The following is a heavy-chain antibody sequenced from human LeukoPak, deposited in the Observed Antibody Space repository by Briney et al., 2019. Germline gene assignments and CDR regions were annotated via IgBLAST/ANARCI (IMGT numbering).Heavy chain of an antibody. J-gene: IGHJ5*02. CDR1: GFTFSSYA. CDR3: APGGWSSSWYWRS. Sequence: GGSLRLSCAASGFTFSSYAMHWVRQAPGKGLGWVAVISYDGSNKYYADSVKGRLTISRDNAKISLYLQVNSLRAEDTAVYYCAPGGWSSSWYWRSWGQGTLVTVSS. V-gene: IGHV3-30-3*01. CDR2: ISYDGSNK. D-gene: IGHD6-13*01.